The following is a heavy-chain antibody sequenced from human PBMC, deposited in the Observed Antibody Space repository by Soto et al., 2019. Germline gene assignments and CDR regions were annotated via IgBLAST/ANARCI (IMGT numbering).Heavy chain of an antibody. D-gene: IGHD2-2*01. J-gene: IGHJ2*01. Sequence: QVQLQESGPGLVKPSETLSLTCTVSGGSISSYYWSWIRQPPGKGLEWIGYIYYSGSTNYNPSLKSRVTISVDTSQNQFSLKLGSVTAADTAVYDCARGRLVPAAFYWYFDLWGRGTLVTVSS. CDR3: ARGRLVPAAFYWYFDL. V-gene: IGHV4-59*01. CDR2: IYYSGST. CDR1: GGSISSYY.